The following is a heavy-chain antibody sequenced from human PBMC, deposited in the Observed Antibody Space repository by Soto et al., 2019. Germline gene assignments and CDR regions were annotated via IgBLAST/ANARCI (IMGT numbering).Heavy chain of an antibody. J-gene: IGHJ4*02. Sequence: ASVKVSCKASGYTFTSYDINWVRQATGQGLEWMGWMNPNSGNTGYAQKFQGRVTMTRNTSISTAYMELSSLRSEDTAVYYCVAPHIWFGELSLWGQGTLVNVSS. CDR1: GYTFTSYD. CDR3: VAPHIWFGELSL. CDR2: MNPNSGNT. D-gene: IGHD3-10*01. V-gene: IGHV1-8*01.